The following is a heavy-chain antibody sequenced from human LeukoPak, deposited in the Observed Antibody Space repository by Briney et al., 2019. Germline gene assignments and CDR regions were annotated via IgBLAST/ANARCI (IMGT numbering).Heavy chain of an antibody. J-gene: IGHJ4*02. Sequence: GGSLRLSCAASGFTFSSYSMNWVRQAPGKGLEWVSAISGSGGSTYYADSVKGRFTISRDNSKNTLYLQMNSLRAEDTAVYYCAKPAGQWLVPTDYWGQGTLVTVSS. CDR1: GFTFSSYS. D-gene: IGHD6-19*01. CDR2: ISGSGGST. CDR3: AKPAGQWLVPTDY. V-gene: IGHV3-23*01.